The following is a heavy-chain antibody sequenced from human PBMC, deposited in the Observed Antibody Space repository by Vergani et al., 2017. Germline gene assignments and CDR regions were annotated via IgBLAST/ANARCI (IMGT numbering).Heavy chain of an antibody. CDR2: ISSSSSTI. V-gene: IGHV3-48*01. CDR1: GFTFSSYS. Sequence: EVQLVESGGGLVQPGGSLRLSCAASGFTFSSYSMNWVRQAPGKGLEWVSYISSSSSTIYYADSVKGRFTISRDNAKNSLYLQMNRLRAEDTAVYYCARDREYYDFWSGYYGSPYYFDYWGQGTLVTVSS. CDR3: ARDREYYDFWSGYYGSPYYFDY. J-gene: IGHJ4*02. D-gene: IGHD3-3*01.